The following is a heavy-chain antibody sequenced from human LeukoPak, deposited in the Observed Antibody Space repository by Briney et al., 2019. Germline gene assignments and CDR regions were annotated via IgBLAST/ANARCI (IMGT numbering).Heavy chain of an antibody. CDR1: GYTFTGYY. D-gene: IGHD1-26*01. CDR3: ARDRSGTYTDAFDI. J-gene: IGHJ3*02. V-gene: IGHV1-2*02. Sequence: GASVKVSCKASGYTFTGYYMHWVRQAPGQGLEWMGWINPNSGDTNYAQKFQGRVTMTRDTSISTAYMELSRLSSDDTAVYYCARDRSGTYTDAFDIWGQGTMVTVPS. CDR2: INPNSGDT.